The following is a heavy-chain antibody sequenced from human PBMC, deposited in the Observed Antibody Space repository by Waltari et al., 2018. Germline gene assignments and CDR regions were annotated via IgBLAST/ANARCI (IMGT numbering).Heavy chain of an antibody. D-gene: IGHD3-16*01. CDR3: ARSYTFTFGGVGGEAFDI. J-gene: IGHJ3*02. Sequence: QVQLQESGPGLVKPSQTLSLTCTVSGGSISSGCYYWSWIRQHPGKGLEWIGYIYYSGSTYYNPSLKSRVTISVDTSKNQFSLKLSSVTAADTAVYYCARSYTFTFGGVGGEAFDIWGQGTMVTVSS. CDR1: GGSISSGCYY. CDR2: IYYSGST. V-gene: IGHV4-31*03.